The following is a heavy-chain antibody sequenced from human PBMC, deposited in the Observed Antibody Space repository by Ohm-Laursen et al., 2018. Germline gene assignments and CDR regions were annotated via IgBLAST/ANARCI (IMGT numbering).Heavy chain of an antibody. J-gene: IGHJ3*02. V-gene: IGHV3-9*01. CDR1: GFTFDDYA. CDR3: AKDTVAATPADAFDI. Sequence: SLRLSCSASGFTFDDYAMNWVRQSPGKGLEWVSDISWNSGSIGYADSVKGRFTISRDNAKNSLYLQMNSLRAEDTALYYCAKDTVAATPADAFDIWGQGTMVTVSS. CDR2: ISWNSGSI. D-gene: IGHD2-15*01.